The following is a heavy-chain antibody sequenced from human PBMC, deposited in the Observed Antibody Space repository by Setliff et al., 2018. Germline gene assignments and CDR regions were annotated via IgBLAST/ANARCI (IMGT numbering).Heavy chain of an antibody. CDR3: ATDLAIRGVQFDY. CDR1: GYSFTLYA. J-gene: IGHJ4*02. V-gene: IGHV1-3*03. CDR2: MNIDNGKT. Sequence: ASVKVSCKASGYSFTLYAMHWMRQAPGQRLEWMGWMNIDNGKTEYSQEFQDRFTITADTSIDTAYMELSSLTSEDTAVYYCATDLAIRGVQFDYWGRGTLVTVSS. D-gene: IGHD3-10*01.